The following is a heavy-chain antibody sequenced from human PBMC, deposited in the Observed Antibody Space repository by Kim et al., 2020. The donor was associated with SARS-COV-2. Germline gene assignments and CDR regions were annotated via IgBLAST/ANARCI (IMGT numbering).Heavy chain of an antibody. CDR3: ARWHRDAFDF. V-gene: IGHV3-7*01. Sequence: GGSLRLSCAASGFTFSSYCMTWVRQAPGKGLEWVANIKQDGSERYYVDSVKGRFTISRDNAKNSVYLQMNSLRGEDTAVYYCARWHRDAFDFWGQGTMVT. CDR1: GFTFSSYC. CDR2: IKQDGSER. J-gene: IGHJ3*01.